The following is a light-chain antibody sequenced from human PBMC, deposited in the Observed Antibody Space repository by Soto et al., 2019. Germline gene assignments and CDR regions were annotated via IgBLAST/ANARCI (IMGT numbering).Light chain of an antibody. Sequence: EVVLTPSPGTLSLSPGERATLSCRASQSVSSTYLAWYQQKSGQAPRLLIYGASSRATGIPDRFSGSGSGTDLTLTISRLEPEDFAVYYCQQYSNSPLTFGGGTKVDIK. V-gene: IGKV3-20*01. CDR2: GAS. CDR3: QQYSNSPLT. CDR1: QSVSSTY. J-gene: IGKJ4*01.